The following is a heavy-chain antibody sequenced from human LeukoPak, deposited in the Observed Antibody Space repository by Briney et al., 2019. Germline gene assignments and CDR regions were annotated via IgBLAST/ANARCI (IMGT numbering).Heavy chain of an antibody. CDR3: VRGTMAPDY. CDR2: TSGSGGST. Sequence: GGSLRLSCAASGFTFNSYGMSWVRQAPGKGLEWVSGTSGSGGSTYYAESVKGRFTISRDNSQNTLYLQMNSLRGEDTAVYYCVRGTMAPDYWGQGTLVTVSS. V-gene: IGHV3-23*01. D-gene: IGHD3-16*01. CDR1: GFTFNSYG. J-gene: IGHJ4*02.